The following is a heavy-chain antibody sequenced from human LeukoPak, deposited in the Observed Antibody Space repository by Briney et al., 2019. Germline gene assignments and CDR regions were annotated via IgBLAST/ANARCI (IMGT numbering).Heavy chain of an antibody. J-gene: IGHJ4*02. CDR3: ARLGSGWEGIDY. V-gene: IGHV5-51*01. CDR1: GYSFTSYW. CDR2: IYPGDSDT. Sequence: GGSLKIPCQGSGYSFTSYWFGWARQMPGKGLEWMAIIYPGDSDTRYSPSFQGQVTISADKSISTAYLQWSSLKASDTAMYYCARLGSGWEGIDYWGQGTLVTVSS. D-gene: IGHD6-19*01.